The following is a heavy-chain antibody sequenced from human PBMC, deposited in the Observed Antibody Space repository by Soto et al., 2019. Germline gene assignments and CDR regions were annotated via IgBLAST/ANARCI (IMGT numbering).Heavy chain of an antibody. J-gene: IGHJ4*02. CDR2: IKQDGSEK. D-gene: IGHD2-15*01. CDR3: ARYGGSDGRCFDS. V-gene: IGHV3-7*01. Sequence: EVQLVESGGDLVQPGGSLRLSCAASGFIFSTYWMTWVRQAPGKGLEWVANIKQDGSEKYYVESVKGRFTISRDNAGNSVYLQMNSLRAEDTAVYYCARYGGSDGRCFDSWGRGTLVTVSS. CDR1: GFIFSTYW.